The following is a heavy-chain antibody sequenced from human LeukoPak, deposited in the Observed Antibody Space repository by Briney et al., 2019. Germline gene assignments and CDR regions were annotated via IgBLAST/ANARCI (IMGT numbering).Heavy chain of an antibody. V-gene: IGHV4-59*01. J-gene: IGHJ6*03. CDR3: ARAGGKWVGEEGYFYYMDV. Sequence: PSETLSLTCTVSGGYISSYYWSWIRQPPGMGLEWIGYISYSGSTNYNPSLKSRVTISLDTSKNQFSLKLSSVTAADTAVYYCARAGGKWVGEEGYFYYMDVWGKGTTVTISS. D-gene: IGHD3-10*01. CDR1: GGYISSYY. CDR2: ISYSGST.